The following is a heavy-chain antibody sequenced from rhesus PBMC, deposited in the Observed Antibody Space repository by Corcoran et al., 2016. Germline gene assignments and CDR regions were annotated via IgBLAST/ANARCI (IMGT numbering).Heavy chain of an antibody. V-gene: IGHV4-169*02. CDR1: GGSISSSY. CDR3: AREGPGSSYFDY. D-gene: IGHD4-29*01. Sequence: QLQLQESGPGLVKPSETLSVTCAVSGGSISSSYWSWIRPAPGQGLEWIGYIYGSGSSTNYNPSLKSRVTLSVDTSKNQLSLKLSSGTTADTAVYYCAREGPGSSYFDYWGQGVLVTVSS. J-gene: IGHJ4*01. CDR2: IYGSGSST.